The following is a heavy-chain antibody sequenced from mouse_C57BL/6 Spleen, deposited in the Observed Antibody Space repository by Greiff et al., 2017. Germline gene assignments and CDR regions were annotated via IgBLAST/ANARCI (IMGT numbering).Heavy chain of an antibody. CDR2: VDPETGGT. CDR1: GYTFTDYE. D-gene: IGHD2-5*01. Sequence: VQLQQSGAELVRPGASVTLSCKASGYTFTDYEMHWVRQTPVHGLEWIGAVDPETGGTAYNQKFKGKAILTADKSSSTAYMELRSLTSEDSAVYYCTREGGLYWSNCVTMDYWGKGTSVTVSS. J-gene: IGHJ4*01. V-gene: IGHV1-15*01. CDR3: TREGGLYWSNCVTMDY.